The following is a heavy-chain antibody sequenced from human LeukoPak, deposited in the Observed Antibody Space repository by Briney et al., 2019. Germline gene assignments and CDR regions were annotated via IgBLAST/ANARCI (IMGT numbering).Heavy chain of an antibody. Sequence: PGGSLRLSCAASGFTFSSYAMSWVRQAPGQGLEWVSAISGSGGSTYYADSVKGRFTISRDNSKNTLYLQMNSLRAEDTAVYYCAKAALRGSGWYQGYYFDYWGQGTLVTVSS. CDR3: AKAALRGSGWYQGYYFDY. D-gene: IGHD6-19*01. CDR1: GFTFSSYA. V-gene: IGHV3-23*01. J-gene: IGHJ4*02. CDR2: ISGSGGST.